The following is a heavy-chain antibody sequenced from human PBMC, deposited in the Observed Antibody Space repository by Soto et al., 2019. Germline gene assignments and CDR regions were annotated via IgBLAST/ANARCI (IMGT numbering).Heavy chain of an antibody. J-gene: IGHJ6*02. D-gene: IGHD2-2*01. CDR1: GFTFSGYA. CDR2: LSFHGRDE. CDR3: ARAYCSPTSCYHHGGPQYIDFYGMDV. V-gene: IGHV3-30*04. Sequence: PGGSLRLSCAASGFTFSGYAFHWVRQAPGKGLEWVALLSFHGRDESYVDSVRGRFTISRDNSMNTVFLQMNSLRVDDTAVNYCARAYCSPTSCYHHGGPQYIDFYGMDVWGQGTAVTVSS.